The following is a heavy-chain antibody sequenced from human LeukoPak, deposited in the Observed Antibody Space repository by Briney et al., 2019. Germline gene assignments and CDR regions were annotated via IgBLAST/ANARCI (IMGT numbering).Heavy chain of an antibody. CDR2: INPNSGGT. J-gene: IGHJ3*02. V-gene: IGHV1-2*02. Sequence: ASVKVSCKASGYTFTGYYMHWVRQAPGQGLEWMGWINPNSGGTNYAQKFQGRVTMTRDTSISTAYLQLSRLRSDDTAVYYCARVHKQYRAFDIWGQGTMVTVSS. CDR1: GYTFTGYY. CDR3: ARVHKQYRAFDI. D-gene: IGHD2-2*01.